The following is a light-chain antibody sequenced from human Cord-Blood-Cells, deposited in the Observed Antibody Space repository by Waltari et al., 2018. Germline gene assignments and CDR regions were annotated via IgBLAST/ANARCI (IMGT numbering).Light chain of an antibody. CDR1: IEAVTSVHF. V-gene: IGLV7-46*01. CDR2: DTS. CDR3: LLSYSGAYI. Sequence: QAVVTQEHSLTVFLGGKVALTCGSSIEAVTSVHFPCWFEQQPGQAPRTLIYDTSNKRSWTPALFSGSFLVGKAALTLSGAQPEDEAVYYCLLSYSGAYIFGTGTKVTVL. J-gene: IGLJ1*01.